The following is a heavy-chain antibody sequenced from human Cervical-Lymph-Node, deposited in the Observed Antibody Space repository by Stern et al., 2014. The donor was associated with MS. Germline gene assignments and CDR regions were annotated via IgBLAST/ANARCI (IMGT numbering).Heavy chain of an antibody. CDR1: GFTFSTSG. Sequence: QVQLVESGGGVVQPGGSLRLSCAASGFTFSTSGMHWVRQAPGKGLTWGAVISYVGNKKCQADVVKGRFTVSRGNSQNTLYLHLNSLRPGDTAVYYCARGGHLWSLRGDYWGQGTLVIVSS. CDR2: ISYVGNKK. J-gene: IGHJ4*02. D-gene: IGHD5-18*01. CDR3: ARGGHLWSLRGDY. V-gene: IGHV3-30*03.